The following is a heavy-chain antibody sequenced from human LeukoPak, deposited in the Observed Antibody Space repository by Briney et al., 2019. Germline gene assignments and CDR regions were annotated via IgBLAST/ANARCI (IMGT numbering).Heavy chain of an antibody. D-gene: IGHD2-15*01. CDR1: GFTFSSYA. Sequence: GGSLRLSCAASGFTFSSYAMSWVRQAPGKGLEWVSAISGSGGSTYYADSVKGRFTISRDNSKNTLYLQMNGLRVEDTAVYFCAKDKDTPATAQPQRGYFESWGQGTLVTVSS. V-gene: IGHV3-23*01. CDR3: AKDKDTPATAQPQRGYFES. J-gene: IGHJ4*02. CDR2: ISGSGGST.